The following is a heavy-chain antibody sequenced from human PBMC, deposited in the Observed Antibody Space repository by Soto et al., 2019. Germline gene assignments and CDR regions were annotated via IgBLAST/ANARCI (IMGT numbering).Heavy chain of an antibody. J-gene: IGHJ4*02. CDR2: IRQDGGEK. Sequence: EVQLVESGGGLVQPGGSLRLSCAASGFTFSSYWMSWVRQAPGKGLEWVANIRQDGGEKYYVDSVKGRFTVSRDNAKNSLYRQMNSLRAEDTAVYFCAADPRPQLVPIDYWGQGTLVTVSS. V-gene: IGHV3-7*01. CDR3: AADPRPQLVPIDY. D-gene: IGHD6-6*01. CDR1: GFTFSSYW.